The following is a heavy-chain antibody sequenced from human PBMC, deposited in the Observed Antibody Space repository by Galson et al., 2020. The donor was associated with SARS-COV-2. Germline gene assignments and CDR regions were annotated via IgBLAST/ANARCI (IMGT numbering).Heavy chain of an antibody. Sequence: ASETLSLTCNVSGGSISSSSCYWGWIRQPPGKGLEWIASMYHSGNTYYNPSLKSRVIISVDTSKNQFSLKLSSVTAADTAVYYCAREYYDILTGFYQYFDYWGQGTRVTVSS. V-gene: IGHV4-39*07. CDR3: AREYYDILTGFYQYFDY. CDR1: GGSISSSSCY. CDR2: MYHSGNT. J-gene: IGHJ4*02. D-gene: IGHD3-9*01.